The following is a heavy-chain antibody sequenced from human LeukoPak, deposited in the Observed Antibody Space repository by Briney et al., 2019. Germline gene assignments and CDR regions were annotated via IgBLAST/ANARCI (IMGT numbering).Heavy chain of an antibody. CDR2: IYYSGST. J-gene: IGHJ4*02. D-gene: IGHD2-15*01. CDR3: ARHPGYCSGGSYYSENFDY. Sequence: PSETLSLTCTVSGGSISSYYWSWIRQPPGKGLEWIGYIYYSGSTNYNPSLKSRVTISVDTSKNQFSLKLSSVTAADTAVYYCARHPGYCSGGSYYSENFDYWGQGTLVTVSS. CDR1: GGSISSYY. V-gene: IGHV4-59*08.